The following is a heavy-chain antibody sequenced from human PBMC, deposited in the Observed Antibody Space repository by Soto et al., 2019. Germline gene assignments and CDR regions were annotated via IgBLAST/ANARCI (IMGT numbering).Heavy chain of an antibody. Sequence: SETLSLTCAVYVRSFRDYYWSWIRQPPGKGLEWIGEINHSGSTNYNPSLKSRVTISVDTSNKQFSLKLSSVTAADTALYYCVSQRPAMATFDYWGQGTLVTVSS. CDR3: VSQRPAMATFDY. V-gene: IGHV4-34*01. D-gene: IGHD5-12*01. CDR2: INHSGST. CDR1: VRSFRDYY. J-gene: IGHJ4*02.